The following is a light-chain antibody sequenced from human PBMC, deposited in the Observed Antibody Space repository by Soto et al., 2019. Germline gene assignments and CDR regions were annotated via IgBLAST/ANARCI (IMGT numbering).Light chain of an antibody. CDR1: SSDVGGYNY. V-gene: IGLV2-14*03. J-gene: IGLJ1*01. Sequence: QSVLTQPPSASGSPGQSVAISCTGTSSDVGGYNYVSWYQQHPGKAPKLLIYDVINRPSGLSSRFSGSKSGNTASLTISGLQAEDEADYYCCSYSRTSISVFGTGTKVTVL. CDR2: DVI. CDR3: CSYSRTSISV.